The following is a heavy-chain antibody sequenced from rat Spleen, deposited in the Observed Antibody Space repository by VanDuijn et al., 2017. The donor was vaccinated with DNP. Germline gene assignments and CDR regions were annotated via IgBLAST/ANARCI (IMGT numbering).Heavy chain of an antibody. Sequence: QVQLKESGPVLVQASETLSLTCTVSGFSLTNYGVVWVRQSPGKGLEWMGIIWGHGSTDYSSTLKSRLSINRDTSKSQVFLKMNSLQTDDTAIYYCTRESWGYVMDAWGQGASVTVSS. CDR3: TRESWGYVMDA. J-gene: IGHJ4*01. D-gene: IGHD5-1*01. V-gene: IGHV2S75*01. CDR2: IWGHGST. CDR1: GFSLTNYG.